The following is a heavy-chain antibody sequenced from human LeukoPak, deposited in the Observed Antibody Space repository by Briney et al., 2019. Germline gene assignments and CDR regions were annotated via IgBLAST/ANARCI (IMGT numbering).Heavy chain of an antibody. V-gene: IGHV4-34*01. J-gene: IGHJ6*02. CDR3: ARIIPRAQIYYGMDV. CDR2: INHSGST. Sequence: SSETLSLTCAVYGGSFSGYYWSWIRQPPGKGLEWIGEINHSGSTNYNPSLKSRVTISVDTSKNQFSLKLSSVTAADTAVYYCARIIPRAQIYYGMDVWGQGTTVTVSS. CDR1: GGSFSGYY.